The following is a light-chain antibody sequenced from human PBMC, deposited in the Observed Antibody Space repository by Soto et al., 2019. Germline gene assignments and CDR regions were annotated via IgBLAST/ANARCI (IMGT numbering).Light chain of an antibody. V-gene: IGKV1-12*01. J-gene: IGKJ4*01. CDR3: QQANSFPLT. CDR2: DAS. Sequence: DLQMTQSPSSVSASVGDRVTITCRASQGIRSWLAWFQQKPGNATKLLIYDASSLQSGVPSRFSGSGSGTDFTLTISSLQPEDFATYYCQQANSFPLTFGGGTKVEIK. CDR1: QGIRSW.